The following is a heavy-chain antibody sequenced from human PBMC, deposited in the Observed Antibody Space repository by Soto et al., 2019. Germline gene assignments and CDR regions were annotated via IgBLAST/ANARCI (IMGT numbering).Heavy chain of an antibody. CDR1: GFSLSSSHVA. V-gene: IGHV2-5*02. Sequence: QITLKESGPTLVKPTQTLTLTCTFTGFSLSSSHVAVGWIRQPPGKAPECLAFIYWDGNEHSSPSLRSRLTLTKDTSKNQLFLTMADMDPEDTATYFCAHGSGWLFDYWGQGTRVTVSS. J-gene: IGHJ4*02. D-gene: IGHD6-19*01. CDR2: IYWDGNE. CDR3: AHGSGWLFDY.